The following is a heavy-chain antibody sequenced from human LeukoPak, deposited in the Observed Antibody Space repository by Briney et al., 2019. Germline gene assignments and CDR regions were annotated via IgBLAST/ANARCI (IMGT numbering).Heavy chain of an antibody. Sequence: SETLSLTCTVSGYSISSGYYWGWIRQPPGKGLEWIGSIYHSGSTYYNPSLKSRVTISVDTSKNQFSLKLSSVTAADTAVYYCASVVPAKYYMDVWGKGTTVTVSS. J-gene: IGHJ6*03. CDR2: IYHSGST. V-gene: IGHV4-38-2*02. CDR3: ASVVPAKYYMDV. CDR1: GYSISSGYY. D-gene: IGHD2-2*01.